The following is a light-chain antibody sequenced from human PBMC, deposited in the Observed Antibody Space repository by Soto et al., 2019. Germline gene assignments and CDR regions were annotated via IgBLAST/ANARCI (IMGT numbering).Light chain of an antibody. J-gene: IGLJ1*01. CDR1: KLGDKY. CDR2: QDT. CDR3: QAWDSSNAYHV. Sequence: SYELTQPPSVSVSPGQTARITCSGDKLGDKYACWYRQKPGQSPVLVIYQDTKRPSGLPERFSGSNSGNTATLTISGTQAMDEADYYCQAWDSSNAYHVFGTGTKLTVL. V-gene: IGLV3-1*01.